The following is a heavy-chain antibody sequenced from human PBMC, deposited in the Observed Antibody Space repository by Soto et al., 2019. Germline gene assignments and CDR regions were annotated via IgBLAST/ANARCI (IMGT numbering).Heavy chain of an antibody. CDR3: ARDRGYYGSGSYHWFDP. Sequence: SVKVSCKASGGTFSSYAISWVRQAPGQGLEWMGGIIPIFGTANYAQKFQGRVTITADESTSTAYMELSSLRSEDTAVYYCARDRGYYGSGSYHWFDPWGQGTLVTVYS. CDR2: IIPIFGTA. V-gene: IGHV1-69*13. J-gene: IGHJ5*02. CDR1: GGTFSSYA. D-gene: IGHD3-10*01.